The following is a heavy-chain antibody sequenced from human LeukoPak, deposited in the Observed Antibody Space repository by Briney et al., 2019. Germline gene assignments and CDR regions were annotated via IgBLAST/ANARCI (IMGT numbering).Heavy chain of an antibody. V-gene: IGHV4-39*01. CDR3: ASTKSGSCGY. CDR1: GGSISSSSYY. CDR2: IYYSGST. J-gene: IGHJ4*02. Sequence: SETLSLTCTVSGGSISSSSYYWGWIRQPPGKGLEWIGSIYYSGSTYYNPSLKSRVTISVDTSKNQFSLKLSSVTAADTAVYYCASTKSGSCGYWGQGTLVTVSS. D-gene: IGHD1-26*01.